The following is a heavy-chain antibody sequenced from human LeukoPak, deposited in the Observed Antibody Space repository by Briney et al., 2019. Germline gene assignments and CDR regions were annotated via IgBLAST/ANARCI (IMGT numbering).Heavy chain of an antibody. Sequence: GGSLRLSCAASGFTVSRNYMSWVRQAPGKGLEWASVIYSGGSTYYADAVKGRFTISRDNSKNTLYLQMNSLRAEDTAVYYCTRDFYDSSAYYFHGYWGQGTLVTVSS. CDR3: TRDFYDSSAYYFHGY. CDR2: IYSGGST. CDR1: GFTVSRNY. J-gene: IGHJ4*02. V-gene: IGHV3-66*01. D-gene: IGHD3-22*01.